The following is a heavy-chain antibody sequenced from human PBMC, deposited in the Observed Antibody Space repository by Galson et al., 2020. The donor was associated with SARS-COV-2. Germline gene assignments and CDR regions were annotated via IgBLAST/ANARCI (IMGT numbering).Heavy chain of an antibody. D-gene: IGHD1-26*01. CDR3: ARWEKWRLDYFDY. CDR1: GYTFTSYD. CDR2: ISGYNGNT. V-gene: IGHV1-18*04. Sequence: GESLKISCKASGYTFTSYDISWVRQAPGQGLEWMGWISGYNGNTEYAQKFQGRVTMTTDTSTRTAYMELRSLRSDDTAVYYCARWEKWRLDYFDYWGQGTLVTVSS. J-gene: IGHJ4*02.